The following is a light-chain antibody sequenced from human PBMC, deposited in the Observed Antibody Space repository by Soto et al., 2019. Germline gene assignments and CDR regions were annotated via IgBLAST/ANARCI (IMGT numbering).Light chain of an antibody. CDR2: SSD. J-gene: IGLJ3*02. CDR3: ASLDDSLNGWV. CDR1: SSNIGSNT. Sequence: QSVLTQSPSASGTPGQRVTISCSGSSSNIGSNTVNWYQQLPRTAPKLLISSSDQRPSGVPDRFSGSKSGTSASLAISGLQSEDEADYYCASLDDSLNGWVFGGGTKLTVL. V-gene: IGLV1-44*01.